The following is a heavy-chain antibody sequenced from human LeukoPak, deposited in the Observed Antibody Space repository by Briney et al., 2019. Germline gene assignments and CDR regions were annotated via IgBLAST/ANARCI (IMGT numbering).Heavy chain of an antibody. V-gene: IGHV4-4*02. Sequence: SETLSLTCADSGGSISSSNWWSGVRQPPGKGLEWIGEIYHSGSTNYNPSLKSRVTISVDKSKNQFSLKLSSVTAEDTAVYYCARDPRLWFGELLVYYYGMDVWGQGTTVTASS. CDR1: GGSISSSNW. J-gene: IGHJ6*02. CDR2: IYHSGST. D-gene: IGHD3-10*01. CDR3: ARDPRLWFGELLVYYYGMDV.